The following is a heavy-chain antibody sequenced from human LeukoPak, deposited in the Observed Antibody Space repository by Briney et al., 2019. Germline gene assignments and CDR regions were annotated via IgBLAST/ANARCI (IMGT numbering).Heavy chain of an antibody. CDR1: GFTFSNYA. CDR2: IGTRHDT. CDR3: ARQFCSGSGCYYES. V-gene: IGHV3-13*01. Sequence: GSLRLSCAGSGFTFSNYAIHWVRQATGQGLGWVSTIGTRHDTYYAASVKGRFTISREDAKNSVYLQMNSLRDGDTAVYYCARQFCSGSGCYYESWGQGTQVTVSS. J-gene: IGHJ4*02. D-gene: IGHD3-22*01.